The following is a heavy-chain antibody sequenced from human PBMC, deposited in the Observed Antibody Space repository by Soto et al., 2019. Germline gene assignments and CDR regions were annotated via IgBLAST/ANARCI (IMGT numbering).Heavy chain of an antibody. J-gene: IGHJ4*02. CDR1: GFTFSNYA. Sequence: VGSVRLSCAASGFTFSNYAMSWVRQAPGKGLEWVSGITGTGGSTYYADSVKGRFTISRDNSKNTLYLQMNSLRAEDTAVYYCAKDVSGGVADTLDYWGQGTLVTVSS. CDR3: AKDVSGGVADTLDY. D-gene: IGHD6-19*01. V-gene: IGHV3-23*01. CDR2: ITGTGGST.